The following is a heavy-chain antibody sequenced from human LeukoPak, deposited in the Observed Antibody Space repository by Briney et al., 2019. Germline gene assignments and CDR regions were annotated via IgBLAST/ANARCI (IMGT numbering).Heavy chain of an antibody. V-gene: IGHV4-59*08. CDR2: ISYSGST. CDR3: ARGGGYASPIGY. D-gene: IGHD5-12*01. CDR1: GGSISSYY. J-gene: IGHJ4*02. Sequence: SETLSLTCTVSGGSISSYYWSWIRQPPGKGLEWIGYISYSGSTNYNPSLKSRVTISVDTSKNQFSLKLRSVPAADTAVYYCARGGGYASPIGYWGQGALVTVSS.